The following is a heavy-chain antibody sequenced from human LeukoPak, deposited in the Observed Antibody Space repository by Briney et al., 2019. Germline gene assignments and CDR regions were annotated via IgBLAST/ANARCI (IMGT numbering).Heavy chain of an antibody. V-gene: IGHV4-59*01. CDR1: GGSISSYY. Sequence: SETLSLTCTVSGGSISSYYWSWIRQPPGKGLEWIGYIYYSRSTNYNPFLKSRVTISVDTSKNQFSLKLSSVTAADTAVYYCARGYRGYYYGMDVWGQGTTVTVSS. J-gene: IGHJ6*02. CDR2: IYYSRST. CDR3: ARGYRGYYYGMDV. D-gene: IGHD3-10*01.